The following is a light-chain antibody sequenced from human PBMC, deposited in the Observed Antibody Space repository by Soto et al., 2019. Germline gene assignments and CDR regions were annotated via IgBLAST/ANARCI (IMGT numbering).Light chain of an antibody. CDR1: QAIRND. CDR3: QQSYTPPLT. J-gene: IGKJ4*01. CDR2: AAS. V-gene: IGKV1-39*01. Sequence: IEMTLYTYSLSASVGDRVTITCLSSQAIRNDLGWYQQKPGKAPKRLICAASSLQSGVPSRFSGSGSGTYFTLTISILQPEDLATYYCQQSYTPPLTFGGGTKVDI.